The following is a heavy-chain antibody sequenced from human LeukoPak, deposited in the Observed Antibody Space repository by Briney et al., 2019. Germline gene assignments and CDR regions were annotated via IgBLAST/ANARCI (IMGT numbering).Heavy chain of an antibody. CDR3: ARDYYGSGSQYGMDV. CDR2: ISAYNGNT. V-gene: IGHV1-18*01. Sequence: ASVKVSCKASGYTFTSYGISWVRQAPGQGLEWMGWISAYNGNTNYAQKLQGRVTMTTDTSTSTAYMELRSLRSDDTAVYYCARDYYGSGSQYGMDVWGQGTMVTVSS. D-gene: IGHD3-10*01. J-gene: IGHJ6*02. CDR1: GYTFTSYG.